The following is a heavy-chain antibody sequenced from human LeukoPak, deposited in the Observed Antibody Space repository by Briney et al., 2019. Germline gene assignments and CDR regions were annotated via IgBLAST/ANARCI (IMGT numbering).Heavy chain of an antibody. CDR3: AGQDYGDYPLDY. J-gene: IGHJ4*02. Sequence: GGSLRLSCAASGFTFSSYGMHWVRQAPGKGLEWVAVISYDGSNKYYADSVKGRFTISRDNSKNTLYLQMNSLRAEDTAVYYCAGQDYGDYPLDYWGQGTLVTVSS. CDR1: GFTFSSYG. V-gene: IGHV3-30*03. D-gene: IGHD4-17*01. CDR2: ISYDGSNK.